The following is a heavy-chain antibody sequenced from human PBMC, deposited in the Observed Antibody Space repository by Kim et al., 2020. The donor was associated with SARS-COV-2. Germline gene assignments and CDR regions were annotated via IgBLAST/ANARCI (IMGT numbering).Heavy chain of an antibody. CDR2: ITDSGDIT. V-gene: IGHV3-23*01. J-gene: IGHJ3*02. D-gene: IGHD2-21*01. CDR1: GFTFSSYG. CDR3: AKVGLSTWTTYSFDT. Sequence: GGSLRLSCAASGFTFSSYGMSWVRQAPGQGLEWVASITDSGDITYYADFAKGRFTISRDNSRRTLYLQMNSLRDDDRALYYCAKVGLSTWTTYSFDTWG.